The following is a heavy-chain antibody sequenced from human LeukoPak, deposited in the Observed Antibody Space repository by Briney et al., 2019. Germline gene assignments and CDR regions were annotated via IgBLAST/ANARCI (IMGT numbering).Heavy chain of an antibody. J-gene: IGHJ5*02. D-gene: IGHD5-12*01. CDR2: IPYDGSNK. V-gene: IGHV3-30*18. CDR3: AKDRRDIVATMIETSTAQFDP. CDR1: GFTFSSYG. Sequence: GGSLRLSCAASGFTFSSYGMHWVRQAPGKGLEWVAVIPYDGSNKYYADSVKGRFTISRDNSKNTLYLQMNSLRAEDTAVYYCAKDRRDIVATMIETSTAQFDPWGQGTLVTVSS.